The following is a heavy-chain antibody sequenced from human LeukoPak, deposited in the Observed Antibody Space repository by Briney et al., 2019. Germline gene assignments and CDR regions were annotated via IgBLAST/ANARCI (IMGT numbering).Heavy chain of an antibody. Sequence: SETLSLTCTVSGGSISSYYWSWIRQPAGKGLEWIGRIYTSGSTNYNPSLKSRVTMSVDTSKNQFSLKLSSVTAADTAVYYCARDRSSSWYPHDAFDIWGQGTMVTVSS. V-gene: IGHV4-4*07. J-gene: IGHJ3*02. D-gene: IGHD6-13*01. CDR1: GGSISSYY. CDR3: ARDRSSSWYPHDAFDI. CDR2: IYTSGST.